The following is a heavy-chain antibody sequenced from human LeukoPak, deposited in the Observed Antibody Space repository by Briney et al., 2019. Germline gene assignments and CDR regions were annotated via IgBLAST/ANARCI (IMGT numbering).Heavy chain of an antibody. J-gene: IGHJ4*02. Sequence: GGSLRLSCAASGFTFSSYAMSWVRQAPGEGLEWVSAISGSGGSTYYADSVKGRFTISRDNSKNTLYLQMNSLRAEDTAVYYCAKTRGPALGNYFDYWGQGTLVTVSS. CDR3: AKTRGPALGNYFDY. CDR1: GFTFSSYA. V-gene: IGHV3-23*01. CDR2: ISGSGGST. D-gene: IGHD7-27*01.